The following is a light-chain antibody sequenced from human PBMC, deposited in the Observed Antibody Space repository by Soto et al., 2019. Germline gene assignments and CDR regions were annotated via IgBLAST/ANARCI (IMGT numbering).Light chain of an antibody. V-gene: IGKV3-20*01. CDR1: QTVTTSQ. CDR3: QQYDNWPLT. CDR2: AAS. Sequence: EVVLTQSPGTLSLSPGERATLSCRASQTVTTSQLTWFQQKPGQAPRLLIYAASIRAAGIPDRFSGSGSGTEFTLTISSLQSEDFAVYYCQQYDNWPLTFGGGTKVEIK. J-gene: IGKJ4*01.